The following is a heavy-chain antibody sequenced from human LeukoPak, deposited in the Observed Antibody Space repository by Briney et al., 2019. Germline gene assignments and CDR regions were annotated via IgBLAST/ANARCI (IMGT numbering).Heavy chain of an antibody. CDR2: IKLDGSEK. D-gene: IGHD2-8*01. CDR3: ARGLSNGDSRYNWFGP. Sequence: GGSLRLSCVASGFTFTSHWMNWVRQVPGKGLEWVVNIKLDGSEKNYVDSVKDRFIISRDNDRNSLHLQMNSLRAEDTAVYYCARGLSNGDSRYNWFGPWGQGTLVTVSS. J-gene: IGHJ5*02. V-gene: IGHV3-7*04. CDR1: GFTFTSHW.